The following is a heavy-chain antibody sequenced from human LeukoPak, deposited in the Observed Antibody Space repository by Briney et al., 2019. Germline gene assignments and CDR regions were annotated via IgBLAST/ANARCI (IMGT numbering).Heavy chain of an antibody. Sequence: PVTVSSTASGGTLISYAISSVRQAPAQGLEWMGGIIPIFGTANYGQKFQGRVTINTDEPTGTAYMELGSWRSGDTSVYYCARHYDSSGHSNWFDPWGQETLVTVSS. J-gene: IGHJ5*02. CDR2: IIPIFGTA. D-gene: IGHD3-22*01. V-gene: IGHV1-69*05. CDR1: GGTLISYA. CDR3: ARHYDSSGHSNWFDP.